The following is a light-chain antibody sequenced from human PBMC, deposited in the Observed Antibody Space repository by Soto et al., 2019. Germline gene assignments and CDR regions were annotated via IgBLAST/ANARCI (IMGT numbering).Light chain of an antibody. CDR2: DTS. Sequence: VIWMTQSPSFLSAIRGDRVTISCRMSQDIGHYLAWYRQKPGKAPELLIYDTSRLQTGAPSRFSGSVSGTYFTLTISSLQSEDFATYYCQQYYNFPLYTFGQGTKLEI. V-gene: IGKV1D-8*01. CDR3: QQYYNFPLYT. CDR1: QDIGHY. J-gene: IGKJ2*01.